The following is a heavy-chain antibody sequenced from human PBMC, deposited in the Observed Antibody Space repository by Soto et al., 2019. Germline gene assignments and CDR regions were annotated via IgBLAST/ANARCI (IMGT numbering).Heavy chain of an antibody. Sequence: EVQLVPSGAEVKKPGESLQISCRGSGYSFNGQWIAWVRQLPGQGLECMGLIYPGNSDVKYSPSFQGQVTISADKSTSTAFLQWYSLRASDTATYYCTRRGGGFDVWGQGTMVIVSS. D-gene: IGHD3-10*01. CDR2: IYPGNSDV. J-gene: IGHJ3*01. CDR3: TRRGGGFDV. V-gene: IGHV5-51*01. CDR1: GYSFNGQW.